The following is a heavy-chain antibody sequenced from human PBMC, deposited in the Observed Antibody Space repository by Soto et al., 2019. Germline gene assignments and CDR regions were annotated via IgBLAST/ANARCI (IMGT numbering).Heavy chain of an antibody. CDR3: AGVEGIAVAGIYSFDY. CDR1: GGTFSTYT. CDR2: IIPILNIA. J-gene: IGHJ4*02. V-gene: IGHV1-69*02. D-gene: IGHD6-19*01. Sequence: QVQLVQSGAEVQKPGSSVKVSCEASGGTFSTYTFTWVRQAPGQGLEWVGRIIPILNIANYAQKFQGRVTITADRSTSTSYLELNSLRSEDTAVYYCAGVEGIAVAGIYSFDYWGQGTLVTVSS.